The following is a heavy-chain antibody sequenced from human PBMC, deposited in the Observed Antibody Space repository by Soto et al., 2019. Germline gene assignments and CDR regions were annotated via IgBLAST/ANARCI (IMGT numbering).Heavy chain of an antibody. CDR1: GGFFSGYY. J-gene: IGHJ4*02. Sequence: SETVSLTCAVYGGFFSGYYWSWIRQPPGKGLEWIGEINHSGSTNYNPSLKSRVTISVDTSKNQFSLKLSSVTAADTAVYYCARASMYYDFRSGVNDSWGQGTLVTGSS. D-gene: IGHD3-3*01. V-gene: IGHV4-34*01. CDR3: ARASMYYDFRSGVNDS. CDR2: INHSGST.